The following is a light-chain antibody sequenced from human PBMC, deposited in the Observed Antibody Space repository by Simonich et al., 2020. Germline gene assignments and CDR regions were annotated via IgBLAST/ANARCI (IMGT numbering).Light chain of an antibody. J-gene: IGLJ3*02. CDR1: SSDVGGYNY. V-gene: IGLV2-23*02. CDR3: CSYAGSSTLV. CDR2: DVS. Sequence: QSALTQPASVSGCPGQSITIYCTGTSSDVGGYNYVSWYQQHPGKAPKLMIYDVSKRPSGVSNRFSGSKSGNTASLTISGLQAEDDADYYCCSYAGSSTLVFGGGTKLTVL.